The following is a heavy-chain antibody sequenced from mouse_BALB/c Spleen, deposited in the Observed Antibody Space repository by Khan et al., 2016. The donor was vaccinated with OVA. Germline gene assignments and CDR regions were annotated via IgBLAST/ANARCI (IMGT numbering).Heavy chain of an antibody. CDR1: GFTFSDYG. CDR2: ISTLAYSI. Sequence: EVELVGSGGGLVQPGGSRKLSCAASGFTFSDYGMAWVRQAPGKGPEWVAFISTLAYSIYYADTVTGRFNISRENAKNTLYLEMSSLRYEDTAMYYCSSGLRLLAYWGQGTLVTVSA. D-gene: IGHD1-2*01. CDR3: SSGLRLLAY. V-gene: IGHV5-15*02. J-gene: IGHJ3*01.